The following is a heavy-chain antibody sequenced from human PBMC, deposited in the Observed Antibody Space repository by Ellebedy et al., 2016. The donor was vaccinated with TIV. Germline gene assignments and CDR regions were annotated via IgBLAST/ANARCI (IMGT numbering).Heavy chain of an antibody. CDR3: VRGVTGYNMDALDI. CDR1: GGSISGSNFY. CDR2: LSYSGST. Sequence: SETLSLTXTVSGGSISGSNFYWGWIRQPPGKGLEWIGSLSYSGSTYYSPSLKSRVSTSVTPSKSQFSLKLSSVTATDTAVYYCVRGVTGYNMDALDIWGQGTMVTVSS. V-gene: IGHV4-39*01. J-gene: IGHJ3*02. D-gene: IGHD5-24*01.